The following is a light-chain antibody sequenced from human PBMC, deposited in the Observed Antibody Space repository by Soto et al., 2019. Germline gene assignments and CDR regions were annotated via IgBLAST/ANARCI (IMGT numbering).Light chain of an antibody. CDR2: DAY. Sequence: DIQMTQSPSTRSASVGDSVTIPCPASQSISSWLAWYQQQTGKAPKLLIYDAYSLESGVPSRFSGSGSGTEFTLTISSLQPDEFATYDCKQYNSYSLTFGQGTKVHI. J-gene: IGKJ1*01. CDR1: QSISSW. V-gene: IGKV1-5*01. CDR3: KQYNSYSLT.